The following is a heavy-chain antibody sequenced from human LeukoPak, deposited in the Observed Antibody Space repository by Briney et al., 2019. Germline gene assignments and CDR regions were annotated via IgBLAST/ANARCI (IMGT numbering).Heavy chain of an antibody. Sequence: ASVKASCKVSGYTLTELSMHWVRQAPGKGLEWMGGFDPEDGETIYAQKFQGRVTMTEDTSTDTAYMELSSLRSEDTAVYYCATEAVGLRFLEWLFVFDYWGQGTLVTVSS. D-gene: IGHD3-3*01. CDR2: FDPEDGET. V-gene: IGHV1-24*01. CDR3: ATEAVGLRFLEWLFVFDY. J-gene: IGHJ4*02. CDR1: GYTLTELS.